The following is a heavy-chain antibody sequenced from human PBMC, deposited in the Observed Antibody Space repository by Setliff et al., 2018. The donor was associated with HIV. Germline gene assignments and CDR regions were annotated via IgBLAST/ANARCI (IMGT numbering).Heavy chain of an antibody. CDR3: VRSADSDILTGPYYFDY. CDR1: GFTFSDYY. V-gene: IGHV3-11*04. Sequence: GGSLRLSCAASGFTFSDYYMAWIRQAPGKGLEWVSYISSSVYIYYADSLKGRFTISRDNAKNSLYLQMNSLRVEDTAVFYCVRSADSDILTGPYYFDYWGQGTLVTVSS. D-gene: IGHD3-9*01. CDR2: ISSSVYI. J-gene: IGHJ4*02.